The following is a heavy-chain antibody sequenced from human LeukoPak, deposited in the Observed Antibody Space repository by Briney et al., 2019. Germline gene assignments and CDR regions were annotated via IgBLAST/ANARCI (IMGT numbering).Heavy chain of an antibody. V-gene: IGHV3-30*18. D-gene: IGHD3-10*01. J-gene: IGHJ4*02. Sequence: PGGSLRLSCAASGFTFSDSGIHWVRQAPGKGLEWVAVISYDGRNKHYADSVKGRFTISRDNSKNTLYLQMNSLTAEDTAMYYCAKDAQVRGVINGIDYWGQGTLVTVPS. CDR1: GFTFSDSG. CDR3: AKDAQVRGVINGIDY. CDR2: ISYDGRNK.